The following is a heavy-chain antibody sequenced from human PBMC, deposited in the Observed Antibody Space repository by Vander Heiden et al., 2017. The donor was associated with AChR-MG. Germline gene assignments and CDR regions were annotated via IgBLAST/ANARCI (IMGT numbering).Heavy chain of an antibody. CDR2: ISYDGSNK. D-gene: IGHD3-10*02. Sequence: QVQLVESGGGVVQPGRSLRLSCAASGFTFGSYVMNWVRQAPGKGLEWVAVISYDGSNKYYAGSVKGRFTISRDNSKNTLYLQMNSLRAEDTAVYYCARNARGVLTYYYYYGMDVWGQGTTVTVSS. CDR3: ARNARGVLTYYYYYGMDV. J-gene: IGHJ6*02. V-gene: IGHV3-30-3*01. CDR1: GFTFGSYV.